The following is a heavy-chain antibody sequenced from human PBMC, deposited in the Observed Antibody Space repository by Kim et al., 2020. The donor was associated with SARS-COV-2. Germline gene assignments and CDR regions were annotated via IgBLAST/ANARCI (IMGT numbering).Heavy chain of an antibody. CDR1: GFTFSDYA. Sequence: GGSLRLSCAASGFTFSDYAITWIRQAPGKGLEWVSAISRSGDNSYYADSVKGRFGISRVNSKNMLYLQLNNLRADDTAIYYCAKALSYADYGHWGRGTLGTVSS. V-gene: IGHV3-23*01. D-gene: IGHD4-17*01. CDR3: AKALSYADYGH. J-gene: IGHJ4*02. CDR2: ISRSGDNS.